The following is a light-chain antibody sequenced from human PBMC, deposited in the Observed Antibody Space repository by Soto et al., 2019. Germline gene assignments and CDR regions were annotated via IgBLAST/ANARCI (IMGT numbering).Light chain of an antibody. CDR3: MQDTNWPYT. CDR2: KVS. Sequence: DVVMTQSPLSLPVTLGQPSSISCRSSLSPLYSDGNTYLNWFQLRPGQSPRRLIYKVSNRDSGVTDRFRGSGSGSDFTLNISMVEAEDVVVYVCMQDTNWPYTFCHGTKLE. CDR1: LSPLYSDGNTY. J-gene: IGKJ2*01. V-gene: IGKV2-30*01.